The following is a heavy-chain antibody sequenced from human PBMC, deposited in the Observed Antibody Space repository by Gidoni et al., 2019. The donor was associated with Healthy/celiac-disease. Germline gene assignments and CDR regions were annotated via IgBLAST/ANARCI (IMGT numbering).Heavy chain of an antibody. CDR1: GFTFSTSD. CDR3: ARDTGRYFDWLLSDAFDI. Sequence: EVQLVESGGGLVKPGGSLRLSGAASGFTFSTSDMNWVRQAPGKGLGGVSSISSSSSYIYYADSVKGRFTISRDNAKNSLYLQMNSLRAEDTAVYYCARDTGRYFDWLLSDAFDIWGQGTMVTVSS. V-gene: IGHV3-21*01. CDR2: ISSSSSYI. J-gene: IGHJ3*02. D-gene: IGHD3-9*01.